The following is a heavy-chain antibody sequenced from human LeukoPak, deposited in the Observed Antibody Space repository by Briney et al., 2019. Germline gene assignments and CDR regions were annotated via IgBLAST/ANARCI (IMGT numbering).Heavy chain of an antibody. V-gene: IGHV3-33*06. CDR3: AKDLAGYSGYDYNY. CDR1: GFTFSSYG. J-gene: IGHJ4*02. CDR2: IWYDGSNK. Sequence: PGGSLRLSCAASGFTFSSYGMHWVRQAPGKGLEWVAVIWYDGSNKYYADSVKGRFTISRDNSKNTPYLQMNSLRAEDTAVYYCAKDLAGYSGYDYNYWGQGTLVTVSS. D-gene: IGHD5-12*01.